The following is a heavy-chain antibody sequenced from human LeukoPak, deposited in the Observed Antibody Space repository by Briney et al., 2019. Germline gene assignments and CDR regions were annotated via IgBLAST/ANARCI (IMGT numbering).Heavy chain of an antibody. CDR1: GGSISSSSYY. Sequence: PSETLSLTCTVSGGSISSSSYYWGWIRQPPGKGLEWIGSIYYSGSTYYNPSLKSRVTISVDTSKNQFSLKLSSVTAADTAVYYCARLVHFDWLLAFDYWGQGTLVTVSS. D-gene: IGHD3-9*01. J-gene: IGHJ4*02. CDR3: ARLVHFDWLLAFDY. CDR2: IYYSGST. V-gene: IGHV4-39*01.